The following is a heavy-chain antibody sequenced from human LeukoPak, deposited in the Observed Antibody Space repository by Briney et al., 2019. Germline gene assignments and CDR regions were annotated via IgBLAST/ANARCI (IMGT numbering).Heavy chain of an antibody. Sequence: GGSLRLSCAASGFTFSSYAMSWVRQAPGKGLEWVSAISCSGGSKYYADSVKGRFTISRDNSKNTLYLQMNSLRAEDTAVYYCAKVVDSSGYGPYFDYWGQGTLVTVSS. V-gene: IGHV3-23*01. CDR1: GFTFSSYA. CDR3: AKVVDSSGYGPYFDY. D-gene: IGHD3-22*01. CDR2: ISCSGGSK. J-gene: IGHJ4*02.